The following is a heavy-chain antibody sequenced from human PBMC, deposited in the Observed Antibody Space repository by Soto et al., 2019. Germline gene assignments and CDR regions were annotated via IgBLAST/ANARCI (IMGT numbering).Heavy chain of an antibody. Sequence: SETLSLTCSVSCVSTTSTIYYWGWIRQPPGKGLEWIGSIYYSGTTFYNPSLKSRVTLSIDTSKGQISLNLSAVTAADTAVYYCVWYYYASGSLSWGQGTLVTVSS. CDR2: IYYSGTT. D-gene: IGHD3-10*01. CDR1: CVSTTSTIYY. J-gene: IGHJ5*02. CDR3: VWYYYASGSLS. V-gene: IGHV4-39*01.